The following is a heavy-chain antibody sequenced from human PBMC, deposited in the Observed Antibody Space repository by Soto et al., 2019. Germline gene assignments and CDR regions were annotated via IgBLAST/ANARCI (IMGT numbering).Heavy chain of an antibody. CDR3: AREVRDTAVADFDY. Sequence: EVQLVESGGGLVQPGGSLRLSCAASGFTFSSYSMNWVRQAPGKGLEWLSYISSSISTMHYADSVKGRFTISRDNAKNSLYLQINSLRDDDTAVYYCAREVRDTAVADFDYWCQGTLVTVSS. CDR1: GFTFSSYS. CDR2: ISSSISTM. V-gene: IGHV3-48*02. J-gene: IGHJ4*02. D-gene: IGHD5-18*01.